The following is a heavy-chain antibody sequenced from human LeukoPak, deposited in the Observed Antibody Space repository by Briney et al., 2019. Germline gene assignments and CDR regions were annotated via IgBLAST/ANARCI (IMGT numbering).Heavy chain of an antibody. J-gene: IGHJ4*02. D-gene: IGHD4-17*01. CDR1: GFPFSSYG. CDR2: IWHDASNT. Sequence: GGSLRLSCAASGFPFSSYGMHWVRQAPGKGLELVAVIWHDASNTYYEESVRGRFTISRDNSKNMLYLQLNSLRAEDTAVYYCARAYGDYAEFDYWGQGTLVTVST. CDR3: ARAYGDYAEFDY. V-gene: IGHV3-33*01.